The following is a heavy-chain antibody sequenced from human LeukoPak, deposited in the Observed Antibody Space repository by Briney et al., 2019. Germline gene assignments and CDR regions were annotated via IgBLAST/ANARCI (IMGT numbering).Heavy chain of an antibody. V-gene: IGHV1-2*02. J-gene: IGHJ4*02. Sequence: ASVKVSCKASGYTFSNYYIHWVRQAPGQGLEWMGWINPNSGGTNYAQKLQDRVTMTTDTSTSTVFMELRSLRSDDTAVYYCARGRSSSDYWGQGTLVTVSS. D-gene: IGHD6-13*01. CDR3: ARGRSSSDY. CDR1: GYTFSNYY. CDR2: INPNSGGT.